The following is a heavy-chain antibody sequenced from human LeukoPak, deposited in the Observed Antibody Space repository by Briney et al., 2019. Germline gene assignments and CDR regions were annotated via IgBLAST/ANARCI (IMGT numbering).Heavy chain of an antibody. CDR2: IKQDGSEK. CDR1: GFAFSSYW. V-gene: IGHV3-7*01. Sequence: GGSLRLSCVASGFAFSSYWMNWVRQAPGKGLEWVANIKQDGSEKYYVDSVKGRFTISRDNAKNSLYLQMNSLRAEDTAVYYCARDSTYYYDSSGYRGFDIWGQGTMVTVSS. CDR3: ARDSTYYYDSSGYRGFDI. D-gene: IGHD3-22*01. J-gene: IGHJ3*02.